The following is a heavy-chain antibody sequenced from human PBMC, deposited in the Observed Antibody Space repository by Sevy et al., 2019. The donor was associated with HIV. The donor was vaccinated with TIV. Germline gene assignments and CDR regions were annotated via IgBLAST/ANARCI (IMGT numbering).Heavy chain of an antibody. J-gene: IGHJ4*02. CDR1: GLIFSSHW. V-gene: IGHV3-7*01. CDR2: IKQDASEK. CDR3: ASDYF. Sequence: GGSLRLSCVASGLIFSSHWMTWVRQAPGKWLEWVATIKQDASEKYYVDSVKGRFTISRDNAKNSVYLQMSSLRVEDTAMYFCASDYFWGQGTLVTVSS.